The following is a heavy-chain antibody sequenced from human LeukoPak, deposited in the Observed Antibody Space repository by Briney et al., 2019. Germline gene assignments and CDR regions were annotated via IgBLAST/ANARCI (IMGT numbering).Heavy chain of an antibody. J-gene: IGHJ4*02. CDR2: IYYSGST. D-gene: IGHD4-23*01. Sequence: SETLSLTCAVSGGSFSDYYWSWIRQHPGKGLEWIGYIYYSGSTYYNPSLKSRVTISVDTSKNQFSLKLSSVTAADTAVYYCARIPTAALGGNYVDYWGQGTLVTVSS. CDR3: ARIPTAALGGNYVDY. V-gene: IGHV4-31*11. CDR1: GGSFSDYY.